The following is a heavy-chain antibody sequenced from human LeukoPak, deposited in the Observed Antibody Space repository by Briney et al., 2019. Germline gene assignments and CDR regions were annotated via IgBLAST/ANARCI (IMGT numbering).Heavy chain of an antibody. V-gene: IGHV5-51*01. J-gene: IGHJ4*02. CDR1: GYRFTSYW. D-gene: IGHD2-2*01. CDR3: ARHTVVPAAMRPPDY. Sequence: GESLKISCKGSGYRFTSYWIGWVRQMPGKGLEWMGIIYPGDSDTRYSPSFQGQVTISADKSISTAYLQWSSLKASDTAMYYCARHTVVPAAMRPPDYWGQGTLVTVSS. CDR2: IYPGDSDT.